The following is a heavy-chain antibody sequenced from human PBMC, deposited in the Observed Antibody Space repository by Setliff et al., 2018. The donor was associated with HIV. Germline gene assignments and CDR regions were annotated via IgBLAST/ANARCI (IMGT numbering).Heavy chain of an antibody. Sequence: LRLSCAASGFTFSTHGMHWVRQAPGTGLEWVAIISYDGTSKHYADSVKGRFTISRDNSKNTLYLHMNNLRGDDTAVYYCAKGCGGAGFCYYADYWGQGTVVTVSS. CDR1: GFTFSTHG. CDR2: ISYDGTSK. J-gene: IGHJ4*02. V-gene: IGHV3-30*18. CDR3: AKGCGGAGFCYYADY. D-gene: IGHD2-21*01.